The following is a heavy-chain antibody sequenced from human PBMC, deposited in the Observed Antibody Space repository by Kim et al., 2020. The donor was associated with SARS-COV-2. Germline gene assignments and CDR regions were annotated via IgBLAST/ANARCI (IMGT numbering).Heavy chain of an antibody. D-gene: IGHD3-16*01. Sequence: KYYSNSGKGRFTISSDNSKNTLYLQMNSLRAEDTAVYYCARDRGGGTIDYWGQGTLVTVSS. V-gene: IGHV3-30*01. CDR2: K. J-gene: IGHJ4*02. CDR3: ARDRGGGTIDY.